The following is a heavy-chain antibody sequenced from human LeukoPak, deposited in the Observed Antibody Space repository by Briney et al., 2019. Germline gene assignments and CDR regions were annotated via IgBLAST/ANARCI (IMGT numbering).Heavy chain of an antibody. Sequence: ASVKVSCKASGYTFTSYGISWVRQAPGQGLEWMGWISAYNGNTNYAQKLQGRVTMTTDTSTSTAYMELRSLRSDDTAVYYCARLRMDDILTGYEGFGYWGQGTLVTVSS. D-gene: IGHD3-9*01. J-gene: IGHJ4*02. CDR2: ISAYNGNT. V-gene: IGHV1-18*01. CDR1: GYTFTSYG. CDR3: ARLRMDDILTGYEGFGY.